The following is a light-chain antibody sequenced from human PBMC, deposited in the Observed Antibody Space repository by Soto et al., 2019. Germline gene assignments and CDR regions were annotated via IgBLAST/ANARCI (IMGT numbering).Light chain of an antibody. CDR1: QSVRSN. J-gene: IGKJ4*01. Sequence: EIVMTQSPATLSVSPGERATLFCRASQSVRSNFLAWYQQKPGQAPRLLIYGASTRATGVPARFSGSGSGTEFTLTISSLQSEDFAVYYCKQYSAWPLTFGGGTKVEIK. CDR3: KQYSAWPLT. V-gene: IGKV3-15*01. CDR2: GAS.